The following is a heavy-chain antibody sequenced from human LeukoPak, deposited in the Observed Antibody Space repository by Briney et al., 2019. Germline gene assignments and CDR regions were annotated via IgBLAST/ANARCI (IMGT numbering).Heavy chain of an antibody. Sequence: SVKVSCKASGGTFSSYAISWVRQAPGQGLEWMGGITPIFGTANYAQKFQGRVTITADESTSTAYMELSSLRSEDTAVYYCARAGYSSSWSYEGPFFDYWGQGTLVTVSS. CDR3: ARAGYSSSWSYEGPFFDY. CDR1: GGTFSSYA. CDR2: ITPIFGTA. V-gene: IGHV1-69*01. J-gene: IGHJ4*02. D-gene: IGHD6-13*01.